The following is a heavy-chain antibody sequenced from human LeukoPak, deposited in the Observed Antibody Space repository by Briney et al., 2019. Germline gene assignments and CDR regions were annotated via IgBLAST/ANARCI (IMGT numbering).Heavy chain of an antibody. CDR2: ISGSGGST. Sequence: SGGSLRLSCAASGFTFSNYAMTWVRQAPGKGLEWVSAISGSGGSTYYRDSVKGRFTISRDNSKNTLYLQMNNLRADDTAVYYCAKENFDWKRIPYFDYWGQGTLATVSS. CDR3: AKENFDWKRIPYFDY. CDR1: GFTFSNYA. D-gene: IGHD3-9*01. V-gene: IGHV3-23*01. J-gene: IGHJ4*02.